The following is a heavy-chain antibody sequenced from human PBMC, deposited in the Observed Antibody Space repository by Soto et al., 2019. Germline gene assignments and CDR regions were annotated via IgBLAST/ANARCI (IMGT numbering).Heavy chain of an antibody. CDR1: GYTFTIYD. CDR3: ARERRVEDENYGMDG. V-gene: IGHV1-8*01. J-gene: IGHJ6*04. Sequence: ASVKVSCKASGYTFTIYDINWVLQATGQGLEWMGWMNPNSGNTGYAQKFQGRVTMTRNTSISTAYMELSSLRSEDTAVYYCARERRVEDENYGMDGWGKGNKVTVYS. CDR2: MNPNSGNT. D-gene: IGHD2-15*01.